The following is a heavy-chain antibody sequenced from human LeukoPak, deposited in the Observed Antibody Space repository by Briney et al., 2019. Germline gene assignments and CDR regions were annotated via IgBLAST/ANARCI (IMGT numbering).Heavy chain of an antibody. J-gene: IGHJ4*02. CDR3: AIIRAVAAIRG. D-gene: IGHD2-15*01. CDR1: GFTFSSYE. Sequence: GGFLRLSCAASGFTFSSYEMNWVRQAPGKGLEWVSYISSSGSTIYYADSVKGRFTISRDNAKNSLYLQMNSLRAEDTAVYYCAIIRAVAAIRGWGQGTLVTVSS. V-gene: IGHV3-48*03. CDR2: ISSSGSTI.